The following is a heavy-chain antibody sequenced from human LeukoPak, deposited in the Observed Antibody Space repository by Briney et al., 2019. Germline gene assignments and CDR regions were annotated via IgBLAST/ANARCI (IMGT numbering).Heavy chain of an antibody. CDR2: INHSGST. V-gene: IGHV4-34*01. Sequence: SETLSLTCAVDGGSFSGYYWSWIRQPPGKGLEWIGEINHSGSTNYNPSLKSRVTISVDTSKNQFSLKLSSVTAADTAVYYCARDIVVVVAAISAGPNWFDPWGQGTLVTVSS. J-gene: IGHJ5*02. CDR3: ARDIVVVVAAISAGPNWFDP. D-gene: IGHD2-15*01. CDR1: GGSFSGYY.